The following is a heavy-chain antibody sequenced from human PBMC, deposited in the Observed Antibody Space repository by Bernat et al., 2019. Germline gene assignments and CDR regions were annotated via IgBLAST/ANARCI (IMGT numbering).Heavy chain of an antibody. CDR3: ARQISGVYYDSSGYYMDI. V-gene: IGHV4-39*01. Sequence: QLQLQESGPGLVKPSETLSLTCTVSGGSISSSSYYWGWIRQPPVKGLEWIGCIYYGGSTYYNPSLKSRVTISVDTYKNQFSLKLSSVTAADTAVYYCARQISGVYYDSSGYYMDIWGQGKMVNVSS. CDR1: GGSISSSSYY. CDR2: IYYGGST. J-gene: IGHJ3*02. D-gene: IGHD3-22*01.